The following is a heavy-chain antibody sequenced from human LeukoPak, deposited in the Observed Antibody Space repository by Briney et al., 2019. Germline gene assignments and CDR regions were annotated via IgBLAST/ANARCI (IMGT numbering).Heavy chain of an antibody. CDR3: ARRQKVGATHFDY. CDR2: INHSGST. CDR1: GGSFSGYY. V-gene: IGHV4-34*01. J-gene: IGHJ4*02. D-gene: IGHD1-26*01. Sequence: SETLSLTCAVYGGSFSGYYWSWIRQPPGKGLEWIGEINHSGSTNYNPSLKSQVTISVDTSKNQFSLKLSSVTAADTAVYYCARRQKVGATHFDYWGQGTLVAVSS.